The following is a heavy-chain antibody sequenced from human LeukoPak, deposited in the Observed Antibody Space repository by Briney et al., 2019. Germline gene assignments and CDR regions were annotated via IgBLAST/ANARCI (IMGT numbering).Heavy chain of an antibody. Sequence: GGSLRLSCAASGFTFNNYAMSWVRQAPGKGLEWVSAISGSGGSTYYADSVKGRFTISRDNSKNTLYLQMNSLRAEDTAVYYCAKSGLQGPVPYYFDYWGQGTLVTVSS. CDR3: AKSGLQGPVPYYFDY. V-gene: IGHV3-23*01. J-gene: IGHJ4*02. CDR1: GFTFNNYA. D-gene: IGHD4-11*01. CDR2: ISGSGGST.